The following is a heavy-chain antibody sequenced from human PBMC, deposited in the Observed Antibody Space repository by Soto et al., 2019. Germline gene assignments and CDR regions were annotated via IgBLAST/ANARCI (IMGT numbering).Heavy chain of an antibody. Sequence: QVQLQESGPGLVKPSETLSLTCTVSGGSISSYYWSWIRQPPGKGLEWIGYIYYSGSTNYNPSLKSRVTISVDTSKNQFSLKLSSVTAADTAVYYCARVPGLYGYPDYWGQGTLVTVSS. V-gene: IGHV4-59*01. CDR1: GGSISSYY. CDR3: ARVPGLYGYPDY. CDR2: IYYSGST. D-gene: IGHD5-18*01. J-gene: IGHJ4*02.